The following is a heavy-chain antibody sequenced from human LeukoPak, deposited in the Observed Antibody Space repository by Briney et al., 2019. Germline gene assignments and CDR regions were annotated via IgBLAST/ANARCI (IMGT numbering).Heavy chain of an antibody. D-gene: IGHD4-23*01. V-gene: IGHV3-53*01. Sequence: GGSLRLSCAASGFSVSSSYMSWVRQAPGKGLEWVSVIYSAGPTHYADSVKGRFTFSRDKSENTLHLQMNSLRAEDTAIYYCARESVGSHAIDYWGQGTLVTVSS. J-gene: IGHJ4*02. CDR1: GFSVSSSY. CDR3: ARESVGSHAIDY. CDR2: IYSAGPT.